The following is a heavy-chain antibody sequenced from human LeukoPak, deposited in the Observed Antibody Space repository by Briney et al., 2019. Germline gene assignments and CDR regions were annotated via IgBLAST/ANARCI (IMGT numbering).Heavy chain of an antibody. CDR1: GFTFSSYW. Sequence: PGGSLRLSCAASGFTFSSYWMSWVRQAPGKGLEWVANIKQDGSEKYYVDSVKGRFTISRDNAKNSPFLQMNSLRAEDTAVYFCAISATARGGFDFWGQGTLVTVSS. CDR3: AISATARGGFDF. D-gene: IGHD6-25*01. CDR2: IKQDGSEK. V-gene: IGHV3-7*01. J-gene: IGHJ4*02.